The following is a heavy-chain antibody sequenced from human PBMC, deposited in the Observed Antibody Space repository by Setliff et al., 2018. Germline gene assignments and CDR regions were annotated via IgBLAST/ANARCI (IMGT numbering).Heavy chain of an antibody. CDR2: LYYSGNT. CDR3: ARGPPGYYYYMNV. CDR1: GASITDSY. Sequence: SETLSLTCSVSGASITDSYWNWIRQAPGKGLEWIGYLYYSGNTNYNPSLKSRVTISGDTSQNYFSLKLTSVTEADTAVYYCARGPPGYYYYMNVWGQGTTVTVSS. J-gene: IGHJ6*03. V-gene: IGHV4-59*01.